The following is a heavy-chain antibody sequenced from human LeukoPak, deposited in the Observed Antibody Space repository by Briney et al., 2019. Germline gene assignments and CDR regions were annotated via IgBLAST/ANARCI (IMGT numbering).Heavy chain of an antibody. CDR2: IKTDGSST. CDR3: ARGVSGTGPDI. CDR1: GFTFSSYW. D-gene: IGHD5/OR15-5a*01. Sequence: PGGSLRLTCAASGFTFSSYWMHWFRQAPGKGLVWVSRIKTDGSSTDYADSVKGRFTISRDNAKNTMYLQMNSLRAEDTAVYYCARGVSGTGPDIWGLGTMVTVSS. J-gene: IGHJ3*02. V-gene: IGHV3-74*01.